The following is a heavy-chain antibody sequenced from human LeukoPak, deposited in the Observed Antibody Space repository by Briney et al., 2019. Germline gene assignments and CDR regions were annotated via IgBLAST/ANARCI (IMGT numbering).Heavy chain of an antibody. CDR3: ARVGGYDSFAFDY. V-gene: IGHV3-30-3*01. Sequence: PGGSLRLSCVASGFTFSTYAMHWVRQAPGKGLEWVALISYHGSNKYYADSVKGRFTISRDNSKNTLYLQMNSLRAEDTAVYYCARVGGYDSFAFDYWGQGTLVTVSS. J-gene: IGHJ4*02. CDR2: ISYHGSNK. D-gene: IGHD5-12*01. CDR1: GFTFSTYA.